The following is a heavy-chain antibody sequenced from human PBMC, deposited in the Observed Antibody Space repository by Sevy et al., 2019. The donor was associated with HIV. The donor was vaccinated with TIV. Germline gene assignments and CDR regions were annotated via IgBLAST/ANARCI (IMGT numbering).Heavy chain of an antibody. CDR2: ISSSGSTI. J-gene: IGHJ6*02. CDR1: GFTFSDYY. CDR3: ARALTGAPLGAYGMDV. V-gene: IGHV3-11*01. D-gene: IGHD7-27*01. Sequence: GGSLRLSCAASGFTFSDYYMSWIRQAPGKGLEWVSYISSSGSTIYYADSVKGRFTISRDNAKNSLYLQINSLRAEDTAVYYFARALTGAPLGAYGMDVWGQGTTVTVSS.